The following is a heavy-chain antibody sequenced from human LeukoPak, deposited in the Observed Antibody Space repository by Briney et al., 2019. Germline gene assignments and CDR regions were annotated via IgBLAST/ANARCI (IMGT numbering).Heavy chain of an antibody. D-gene: IGHD3-9*01. CDR3: ARGPRVLRYFDWLIDY. V-gene: IGHV3-21*01. Sequence: GGSLRLSCAASGFTFSSYSMNWVRQAPGKGLEWVSSISSSSSYIYYADSVKGRFTISRDNAKNSLDLQMNSLRAEDTAVYYCARGPRVLRYFDWLIDYWGQGTLVTVSS. CDR2: ISSSSSYI. CDR1: GFTFSSYS. J-gene: IGHJ4*02.